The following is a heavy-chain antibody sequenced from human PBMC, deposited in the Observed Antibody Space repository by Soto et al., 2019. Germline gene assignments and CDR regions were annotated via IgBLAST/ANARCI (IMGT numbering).Heavy chain of an antibody. J-gene: IGHJ4*02. CDR1: GFTFSNVW. D-gene: IGHD6-19*01. CDR2: IKSETDGGTI. V-gene: IGHV3-15*07. Sequence: EVQLVESGGGLVQPGGSLRLSCAGSGFTFSNVWMNWVRQAPGKGLEWVGRIKSETDGGTIDYAAPVKGRFTISRDDSNNTLYLQMNSLKTEDTDTYYCTPMALKYNSDWYQLSDWGQGTRVTVSS. CDR3: TPMALKYNSDWYQLSD.